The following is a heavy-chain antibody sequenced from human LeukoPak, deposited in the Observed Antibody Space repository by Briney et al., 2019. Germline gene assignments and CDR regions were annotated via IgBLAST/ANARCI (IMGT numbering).Heavy chain of an antibody. CDR1: GFSFSSYW. V-gene: IGHV3-23*01. CDR2: ISASGGST. J-gene: IGHJ4*02. CDR3: AKRVTAQTYFFDY. Sequence: GGSLRLSCAASGFSFSSYWMNWVRQPPGKGLEWVSAISASGGSTYYADSVKGRFAISRDNSKNTLSLQMNSLRAEDTAVYYCAKRVTAQTYFFDYWGQGTLVTVSS. D-gene: IGHD2-21*02.